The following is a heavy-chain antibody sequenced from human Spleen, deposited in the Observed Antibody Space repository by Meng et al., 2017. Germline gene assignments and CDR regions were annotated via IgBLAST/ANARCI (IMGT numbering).Heavy chain of an antibody. CDR3: VRENWKSTIDY. CDR2: IYYSGST. CDR1: GDSISSGDYY. D-gene: IGHD1-1*01. Sequence: QVHLRESGPGLVKPSQALSLTCTVSGDSISSGDYYWSWIRQPPGKGLEWIGYIYYSGSTYYNPSLKSRLTILLDTSKKQFSLRLTSVTAADTAVYYCVRENWKSTIDYSGQGTLVTVSS. V-gene: IGHV4-30-4*01. J-gene: IGHJ4*02.